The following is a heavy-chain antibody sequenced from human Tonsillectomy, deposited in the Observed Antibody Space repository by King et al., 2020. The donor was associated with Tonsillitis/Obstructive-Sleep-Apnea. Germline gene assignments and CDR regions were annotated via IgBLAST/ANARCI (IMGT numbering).Heavy chain of an antibody. CDR2: INHSGST. V-gene: IGHV4-34*01. Sequence: VQLPQWGAGLLKPSETLSLTCAVYGGSFSGYYWSWIRQPPGKGLEWIGEINHSGSTNYNPSLKSRVTISVDTSKNQFSLKLSSVTAADTAVYYCARGRGATTAYWGQGTLVTVSS. CDR3: ARGRGATTAY. J-gene: IGHJ4*02. CDR1: GGSFSGYY. D-gene: IGHD1-26*01.